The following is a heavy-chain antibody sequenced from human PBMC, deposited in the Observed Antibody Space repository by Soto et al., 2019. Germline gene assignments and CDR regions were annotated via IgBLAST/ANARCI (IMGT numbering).Heavy chain of an antibody. CDR2: ISYDGSNK. J-gene: IGHJ4*02. V-gene: IGHV3-30*03. CDR1: GFTFSSYG. D-gene: IGHD4-17*01. CDR3: ATDRRHAPTTVTTIDY. Sequence: GGSLRLSCAASGFTFSSYGMHWVRQAPGKGLEWVAVISYDGSNKYYADSVKGRFTISRDNSKNTLYLQMNSLRAEDTAVYYCATDRRHAPTTVTTIDYWGQGTLVTVSS.